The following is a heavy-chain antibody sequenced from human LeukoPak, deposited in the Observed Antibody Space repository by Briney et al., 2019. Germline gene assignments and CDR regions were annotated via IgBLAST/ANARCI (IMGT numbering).Heavy chain of an antibody. V-gene: IGHV4-59*01. CDR2: IDHSGST. J-gene: IGHJ4*02. CDR3: ARGTSSDFWSRYIDY. CDR1: GGSISSYY. Sequence: NSSETLSLTCTVSGGSISSYYCSWIRQPPGKGLEWIGYIDHSGSTKYNPSLKSRVTITVDTSKNQFSLKLSSVTAADTAVYYCARGTSSDFWSRYIDYWGQGTLVTVSS. D-gene: IGHD3-3*01.